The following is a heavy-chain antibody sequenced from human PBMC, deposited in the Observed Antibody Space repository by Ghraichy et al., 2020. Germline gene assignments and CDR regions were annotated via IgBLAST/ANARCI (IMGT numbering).Heavy chain of an antibody. V-gene: IGHV3-7*01. CDR1: GFTFSRYW. J-gene: IGHJ4*02. D-gene: IGHD3-10*01. CDR3: SATVVSTAGEF. Sequence: GGSLRLSCAASGFTFSRYWMTWVRQAPGKGLEWVANIKEYGSQTHYADSVRGRFTISRDNAQNSLYLQVNSLRAEDTAVYFCSATVVSTAGEFWGQGTLVTVSS. CDR2: IKEYGSQT.